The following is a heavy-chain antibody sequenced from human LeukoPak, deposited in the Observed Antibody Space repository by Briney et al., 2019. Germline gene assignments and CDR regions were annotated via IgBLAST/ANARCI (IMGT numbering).Heavy chain of an antibody. D-gene: IGHD5-18*01. V-gene: IGHV4-59*08. CDR3: ARLITYGYDAFDI. CDR2: IYYSGST. CDR1: GGSISSYY. J-gene: IGHJ3*02. Sequence: SETLSLTCTVSGGSISSYYWSWIRQPPGKGLEWIGYIYYSGSTNYNSSLKSRVTISVDTSKNQFSLKLSSVTAADTAVYYCARLITYGYDAFDIWGQGTMVTVSS.